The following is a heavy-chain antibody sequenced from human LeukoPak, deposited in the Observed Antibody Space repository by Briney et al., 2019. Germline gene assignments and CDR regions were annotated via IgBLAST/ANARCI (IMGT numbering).Heavy chain of an antibody. Sequence: ASETLSLTCAVYGGSFSGYYWSWIRQPPGKGLEWIGEINHSGSTNYNPSLKSRVTISVDTSKNQFSLKLSSVTAADTAVYYCAREVYYYDSSGYYKGGNFDYWGQGTLVTVSS. CDR1: GGSFSGYY. V-gene: IGHV4-34*01. D-gene: IGHD3-22*01. CDR3: AREVYYYDSSGYYKGGNFDY. CDR2: INHSGST. J-gene: IGHJ4*02.